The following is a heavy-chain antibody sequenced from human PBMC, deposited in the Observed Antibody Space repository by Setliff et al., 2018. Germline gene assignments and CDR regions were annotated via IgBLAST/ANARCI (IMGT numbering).Heavy chain of an antibody. CDR3: VRDTIAYCRDDCSDWFDP. CDR1: GYTFISYD. CDR2: ISIDDDKT. D-gene: IGHD2-21*02. Sequence: GASVKVSCKASGYTFISYDISWVRQAPGQGLEWMGWISIDDDKTKYAQKFQGRVTMTADTSTSTAYMELRSLRSEDTAVYYCVRDTIAYCRDDCSDWFDPWGQGTLVTVSS. J-gene: IGHJ5*02. V-gene: IGHV1-18*01.